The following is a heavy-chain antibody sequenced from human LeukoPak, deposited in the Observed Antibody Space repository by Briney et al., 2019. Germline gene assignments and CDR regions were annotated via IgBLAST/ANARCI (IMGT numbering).Heavy chain of an antibody. CDR3: ARHNRFLASRPLYFDY. V-gene: IGHV4-39*01. J-gene: IGHJ4*02. CDR1: GGSISSSSYY. CDR2: IYYSGST. D-gene: IGHD3-3*01. Sequence: SETLSLTCTVSGGSISSSSYYWGWIRQPPGKGLEWIGSIYYSGSTYYNPSLKSRVTISVDTSKNQFSLKLSSVTAADTAVYYCARHNRFLASRPLYFDYWGQGTLVTVSS.